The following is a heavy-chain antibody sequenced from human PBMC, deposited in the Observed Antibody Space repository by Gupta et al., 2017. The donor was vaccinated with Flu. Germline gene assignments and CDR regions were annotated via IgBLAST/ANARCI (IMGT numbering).Heavy chain of an antibody. CDR1: GFAFRTSW. V-gene: IGHV3-74*01. CDR2: GNPDATRI. J-gene: IGHJ4*02. CDR3: ARARRAVPGLGDFDF. Sequence: EVQLVESGVCSVQRGGSLRLSCGVSGFAFRTSWTHWVRQSPETGLVWVSRGNPDATRIRYEDSVECRFTVSRENAKNTLELQMNGPRVDDSGVYYCARARRAVPGLGDFDFWGQGARVTV. D-gene: IGHD6-19*01.